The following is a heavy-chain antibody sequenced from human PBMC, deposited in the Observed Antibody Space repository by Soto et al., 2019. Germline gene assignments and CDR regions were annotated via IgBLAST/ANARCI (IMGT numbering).Heavy chain of an antibody. D-gene: IGHD3-22*01. CDR2: ISGYNDNT. Sequence: ASVKVSCKASGYTFTSYGISWVRQAPGQGLEWMGWISGYNDNTNYAQKLQGRVTMTTDTSTSTAYMELRSLRSDDTAVYYCARAGYYDSSGHDAFDIWGQGTMVTVSS. J-gene: IGHJ3*02. V-gene: IGHV1-18*01. CDR3: ARAGYYDSSGHDAFDI. CDR1: GYTFTSYG.